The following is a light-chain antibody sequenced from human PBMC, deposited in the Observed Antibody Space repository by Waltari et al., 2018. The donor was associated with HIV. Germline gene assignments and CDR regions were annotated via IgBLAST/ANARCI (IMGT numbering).Light chain of an antibody. Sequence: DIQMTQSPSSLSASVGYSVTITCRASQSISSYLNWYQQKPGKAPKLLIYAASSLQSGVPSRFSGSGSGTDFTLTISSLQPEDFATYYCQQSYSMVTFGGGTKVEIK. CDR3: QQSYSMVT. V-gene: IGKV1-39*01. CDR1: QSISSY. CDR2: AAS. J-gene: IGKJ4*01.